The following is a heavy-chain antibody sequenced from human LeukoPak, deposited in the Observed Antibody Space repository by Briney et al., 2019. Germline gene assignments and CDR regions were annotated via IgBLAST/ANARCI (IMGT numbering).Heavy chain of an antibody. Sequence: GGSLRLSCTASGFTFGDHSVSWFRQAPGKGLEWVGFIRSKASGGIAEYAASVKGRFTISRDDSKSVAYLQMDGLKPEDTAVYYCTREIRYFDWFQADYWGQGTLVTVSS. CDR1: GFTFGDHS. V-gene: IGHV3-49*03. CDR3: TREIRYFDWFQADY. D-gene: IGHD3-9*01. CDR2: IRSKASGGIA. J-gene: IGHJ4*02.